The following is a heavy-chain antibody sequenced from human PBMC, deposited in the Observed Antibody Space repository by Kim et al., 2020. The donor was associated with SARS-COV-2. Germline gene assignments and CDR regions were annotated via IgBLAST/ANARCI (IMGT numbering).Heavy chain of an antibody. J-gene: IGHJ1*01. CDR2: INEDGSQT. V-gene: IGHV3-7*01. Sequence: GGSLRLSCAASGFTFSSLWMTWVRQAPGKGLEWVANINEDGSQTYYIDSVKGRFTISRDNAKNTVYLQMNTLRAEDTAVYYCARPRYSCWGQGILVAVSS. CDR3: ARPRYSC. D-gene: IGHD1-26*01. CDR1: GFTFSSLW.